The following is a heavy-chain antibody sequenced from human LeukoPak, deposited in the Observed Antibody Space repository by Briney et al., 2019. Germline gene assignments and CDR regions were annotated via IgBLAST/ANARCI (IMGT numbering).Heavy chain of an antibody. J-gene: IGHJ4*02. CDR3: VRAGWELDY. CDR2: IKEDGTEK. CDR1: GFTFRNYW. V-gene: IGHV3-7*01. Sequence: GAFLRLSCAASGFTFRNYWMSWIRQAPGEGLEWVAHIKEDGTEKYYVDSVKGRFTISRDDAKNSLYLHMNSLRAEDTAVYYCVRAGWELDYWGQGTLVTVSS. D-gene: IGHD1-26*01.